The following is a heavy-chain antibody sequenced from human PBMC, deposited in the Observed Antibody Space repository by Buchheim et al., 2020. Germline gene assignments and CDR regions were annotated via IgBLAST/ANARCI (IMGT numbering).Heavy chain of an antibody. Sequence: QVQLVESGGGVVQPGRSLRLSCAASGFTFSSYGMHWVRQAPGKGLEWVAVISYDGSDEYYADSVKGRFTISRDNSKSTVFLQMNGLRAEDTAVYYCARDGGSSSVGSCYWGDYWGQGAL. J-gene: IGHJ4*02. CDR1: GFTFSSYG. CDR2: ISYDGSDE. V-gene: IGHV3-30*03. D-gene: IGHD2-15*01. CDR3: ARDGGSSSVGSCYWGDY.